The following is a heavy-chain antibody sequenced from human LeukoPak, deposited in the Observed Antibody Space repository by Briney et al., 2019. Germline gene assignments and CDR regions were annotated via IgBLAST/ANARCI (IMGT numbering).Heavy chain of an antibody. V-gene: IGHV3-48*02. CDR3: ARRMSSGSNPFDY. CDR1: GFTFSIYG. D-gene: IGHD1-26*01. CDR2: ISSSGSTI. J-gene: IGHJ4*02. Sequence: GGSLRLSCVASGFTFSIYGMNWVRQAPGKGLGWVSYISSSGSTIYYADSVKGRFTISRDNAKNSLDLEMNSLRDEDTAVYYCARRMSSGSNPFDYWGQGTLVTVSS.